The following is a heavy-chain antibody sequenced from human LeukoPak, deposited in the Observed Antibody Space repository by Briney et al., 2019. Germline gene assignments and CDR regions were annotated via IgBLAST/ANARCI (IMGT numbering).Heavy chain of an antibody. CDR3: AKAGGIAVAGGYAMDV. J-gene: IGHJ6*02. V-gene: IGHV3-30*18. Sequence: PGRSLRLSCAASGFTFSSYGMHWVRHAPGKGLEWVAVITYDGSNKYFADSVQGRFTISSDNSNDTLSLQMNTLRAEDTAVYYCAKAGGIAVAGGYAMDVWGQGTTVTVSS. D-gene: IGHD6-19*01. CDR2: ITYDGSNK. CDR1: GFTFSSYG.